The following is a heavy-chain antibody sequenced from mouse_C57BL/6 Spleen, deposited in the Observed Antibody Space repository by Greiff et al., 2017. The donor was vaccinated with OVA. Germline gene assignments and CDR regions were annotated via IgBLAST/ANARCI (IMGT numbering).Heavy chain of an antibody. CDR3: GCWDPVSFAY. J-gene: IGHJ2*01. CDR2: IDPETGGT. Sequence: QVQLQQSGAELVRPGASVTLSCKASGYTFTDYEMHWVKQTPVHGLEWIGAIDPETGGTAYNQKFKGKAILTADKSSSTAYMELRSLTSEDSAFYYCGCWDPVSFAYWGQGTTLTVSS. D-gene: IGHD4-1*01. V-gene: IGHV1-15*01. CDR1: GYTFTDYE.